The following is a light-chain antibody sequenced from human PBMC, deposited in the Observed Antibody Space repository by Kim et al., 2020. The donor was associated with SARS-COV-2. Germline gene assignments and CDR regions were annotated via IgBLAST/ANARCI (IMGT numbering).Light chain of an antibody. Sequence: EIEMTQSPATLSVSPGESATLSCRASQTVGSHLAWYQQKPGQAPRLLIYSASTRATGIPPRFRGSGSGTEFTLTISSLQSEDSAIYYCQHHNNWPPYAFGQGTKVEL. CDR3: QHHNNWPPYA. J-gene: IGKJ2*01. CDR1: QTVGSH. CDR2: SAS. V-gene: IGKV3-15*01.